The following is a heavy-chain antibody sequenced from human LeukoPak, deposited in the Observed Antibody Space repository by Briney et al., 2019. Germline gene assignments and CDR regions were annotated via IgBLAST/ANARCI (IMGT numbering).Heavy chain of an antibody. CDR1: GFTFSSYA. J-gene: IGHJ4*02. Sequence: GGSLRLSCAASGFTFSSYAMSWVRQAPGKGLEWVSAISGGGTNTYYADSVRGRFTISRDNSKNTLYLQMNSLRAEDTAVYYCAKDERAFRWQRPYFDFWGQGTLVTVSS. V-gene: IGHV3-23*01. D-gene: IGHD4-23*01. CDR3: AKDERAFRWQRPYFDF. CDR2: ISGGGTNT.